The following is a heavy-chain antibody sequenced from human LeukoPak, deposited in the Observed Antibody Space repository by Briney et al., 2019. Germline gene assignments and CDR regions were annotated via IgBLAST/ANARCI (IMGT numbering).Heavy chain of an antibody. Sequence: GASVKVSCKASGYTFTSYGISWVRQAPGQGLEWMVWISAYNGNTNYAQKLHGRVTITTDISTSTTYMELRSLRSDDRAVYYCARGPTYYYDSSGYADDYWGQGTLVTVSS. V-gene: IGHV1-18*01. CDR3: ARGPTYYYDSSGYADDY. CDR2: ISAYNGNT. CDR1: GYTFTSYG. D-gene: IGHD3-22*01. J-gene: IGHJ4*02.